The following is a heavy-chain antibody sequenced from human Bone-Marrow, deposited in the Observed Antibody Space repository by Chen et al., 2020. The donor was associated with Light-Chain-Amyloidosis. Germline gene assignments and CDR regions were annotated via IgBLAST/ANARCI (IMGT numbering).Heavy chain of an antibody. CDR1: GFLFNTYA. CDR3: ARDRPKLGVWYFDL. Sequence: QVQLVESGGGAVQPGKSLRLSCAASGFLFNTYAMHWVRQAPGKGLEWVATVRYDGSKKQYGDSVKGRFTISRDNSKNTIYLQMNNLTVEDTAVYFCARDRPKLGVWYFDLWGRGTLLTVSS. V-gene: IGHV3-33*01. D-gene: IGHD7-27*01. J-gene: IGHJ2*01. CDR2: VRYDGSKK.